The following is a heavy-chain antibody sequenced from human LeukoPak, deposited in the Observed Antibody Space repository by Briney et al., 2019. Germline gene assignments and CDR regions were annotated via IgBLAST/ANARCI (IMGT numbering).Heavy chain of an antibody. J-gene: IGHJ6*04. CDR2: ISSRGSTI. CDR1: GFPFSSYE. D-gene: IGHD3-10*02. CDR3: AELGITMIGGA. V-gene: IGHV3-48*03. Sequence: GGSLRLPCAVWGFPFSSYEVMWVRGARGRGLEWVSYISSRGSTIYYADPVKGRFTISRENAKNSLYLQMNSLRAEDTAVYYCAELGITMIGGAWGKGTTVTISS.